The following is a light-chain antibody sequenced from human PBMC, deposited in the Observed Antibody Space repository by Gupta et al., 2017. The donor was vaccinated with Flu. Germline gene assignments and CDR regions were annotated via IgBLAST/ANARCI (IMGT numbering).Light chain of an antibody. CDR2: GAS. CDR3: HQDLTSTV. Sequence: EIVLTQSPGTLSLSPGERATLSCRASQNVSSTYLAWYQQKPAQAPRLIIYGASNRATDTPDRFGGGGVGNDFTLTSSGREHEDFASYYGHQDLTSTVFGQGTKVEIK. V-gene: IGKV3-20*01. CDR1: QNVSSTY. J-gene: IGKJ1*01.